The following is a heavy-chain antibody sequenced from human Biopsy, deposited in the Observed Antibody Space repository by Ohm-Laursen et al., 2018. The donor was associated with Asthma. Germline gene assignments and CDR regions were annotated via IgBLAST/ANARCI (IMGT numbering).Heavy chain of an antibody. D-gene: IGHD3-22*01. V-gene: IGHV3-30*03. Sequence: SLRLSCSASGFVFSQCGMHWVRQGPGKGLEWVALVSSDGHNKYYEDSVKGRFTISRDNSGNRLYLQINSLTVEDSAVYFCARQSGQEYGDSIPFDTWGQGTKVAVSS. J-gene: IGHJ3*02. CDR1: GFVFSQCG. CDR2: VSSDGHNK. CDR3: ARQSGQEYGDSIPFDT.